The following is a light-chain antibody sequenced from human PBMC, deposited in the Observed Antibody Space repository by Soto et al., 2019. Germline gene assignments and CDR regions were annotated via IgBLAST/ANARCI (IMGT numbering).Light chain of an antibody. CDR3: QQRSYWPLT. Sequence: EIVLTQSPATLSLSPGERATLSCRASQSVSSYLAWYQQKPGQAPRLLIYDASNRATGIPARFSGSGSGTDFTLTISSLEPEDVAVYYCQQRSYWPLTFGQGTKVEIK. J-gene: IGKJ1*01. CDR1: QSVSSY. V-gene: IGKV3-11*01. CDR2: DAS.